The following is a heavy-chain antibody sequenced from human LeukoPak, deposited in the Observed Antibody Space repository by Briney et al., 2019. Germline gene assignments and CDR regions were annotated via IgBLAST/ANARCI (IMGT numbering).Heavy chain of an antibody. J-gene: IGHJ5*02. D-gene: IGHD3-10*01. CDR1: GFTFSSYA. CDR2: ISYDGSNK. V-gene: IGHV3-30*04. Sequence: QSGRSLRLSCAASGFTFSSYAMHWVRQAPGKGLEWVAVISYDGSNKYYADSVKGRFTISRDNSKNTPYLQMNSLRAEDTAVYYCARGRGVTMVRGLKTNWFDPWGQGTLVTVSS. CDR3: ARGRGVTMVRGLKTNWFDP.